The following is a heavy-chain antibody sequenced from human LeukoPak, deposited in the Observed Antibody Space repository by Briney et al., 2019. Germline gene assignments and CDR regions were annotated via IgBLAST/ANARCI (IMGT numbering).Heavy chain of an antibody. CDR1: GGSISSYY. Sequence: PSETLSLTCTVSGGSISSYYWSWIRQPPGKGLEWIGYIYYSGSTNYNPSLKSRVTISVDTSKNQFSLKLSSVTVADTAVYYCARTFYWFDPWGQGTLVTVSS. J-gene: IGHJ5*02. CDR3: ARTFYWFDP. CDR2: IYYSGST. V-gene: IGHV4-59*01. D-gene: IGHD2/OR15-2a*01.